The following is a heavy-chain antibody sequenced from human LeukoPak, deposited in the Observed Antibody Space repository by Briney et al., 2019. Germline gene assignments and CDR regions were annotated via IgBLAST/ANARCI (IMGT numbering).Heavy chain of an antibody. D-gene: IGHD2-21*02. J-gene: IGHJ4*02. Sequence: SETLSLTCAVSGGSISSYYWSWIRQPPGKGLEWIGYIYYSGSTNYNPSLKSRVTISVDTSKNQFSLKVSSVTAADTAVYYCASAYCGGDCYSPPFDYWSQGILVTVSS. CDR3: ASAYCGGDCYSPPFDY. V-gene: IGHV4-59*01. CDR1: GGSISSYY. CDR2: IYYSGST.